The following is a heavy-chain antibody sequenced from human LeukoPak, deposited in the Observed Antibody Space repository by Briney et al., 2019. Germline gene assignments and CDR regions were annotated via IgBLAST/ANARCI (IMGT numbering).Heavy chain of an antibody. V-gene: IGHV4-34*01. CDR1: GGSFSGYY. J-gene: IGHJ1*01. Sequence: SETLSLTCADYGGSFSGYYWSWIRQPPGKGLEWIGEINHSGSTNYNPSLKSRVTISVDTSKNQFSLKLSSVTAADTAVYYCARAGITIFGGVTSSNAYFQHWGQGTLVTVSS. CDR2: INHSGST. CDR3: ARAGITIFGGVTSSNAYFQH. D-gene: IGHD3-3*01.